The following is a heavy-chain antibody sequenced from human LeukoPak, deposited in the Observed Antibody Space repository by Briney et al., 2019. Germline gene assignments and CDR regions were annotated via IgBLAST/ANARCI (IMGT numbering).Heavy chain of an antibody. D-gene: IGHD1-26*01. V-gene: IGHV3-23*01. CDR2: ISGSGAST. J-gene: IGHJ4*02. CDR1: GFTFSSSA. CDR3: AKAIVGVSGLGY. Sequence: PGGSLRLSCAASGFTFSSSAMSWVRQAPGKGLEWVSAISGSGASTYYADSVKGRFTMSRDTSKSTLYLQMNSLRAEDTALYYYAKAIVGVSGLGYWGQGTLVTVSS.